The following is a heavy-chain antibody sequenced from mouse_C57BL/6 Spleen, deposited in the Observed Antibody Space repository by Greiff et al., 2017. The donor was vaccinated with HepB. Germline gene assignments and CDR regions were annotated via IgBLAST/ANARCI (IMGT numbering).Heavy chain of an antibody. V-gene: IGHV1-9*01. D-gene: IGHD2-5*01. CDR1: GYTFTGYW. J-gene: IGHJ4*01. Sequence: QVQLQQSGAELMKPGASVKLSCKATGYTFTGYWIEWVKQRPGHGLEWIGEILPGSGSTNYNEKFKGKATFTADTSSNTAYMQLSSLTTEDSAIYYCARKWAYYSNYGYAMDYWGQGTSVTVSS. CDR3: ARKWAYYSNYGYAMDY. CDR2: ILPGSGST.